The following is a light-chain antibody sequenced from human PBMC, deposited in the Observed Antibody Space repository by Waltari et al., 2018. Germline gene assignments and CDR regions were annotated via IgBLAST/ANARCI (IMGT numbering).Light chain of an antibody. J-gene: IGKJ5*01. CDR3: QQYNHWPPIT. Sequence: EIVMTQSTATLSVSPGERATFPCRASQRIADNLAWYQQKPAQAPRLLIYGASTRATGVPARFRGSGSGTEFTLTISSLQSEDVAVYYCQQYNHWPPITFGQGTRLEIK. CDR2: GAS. CDR1: QRIADN. V-gene: IGKV3-15*01.